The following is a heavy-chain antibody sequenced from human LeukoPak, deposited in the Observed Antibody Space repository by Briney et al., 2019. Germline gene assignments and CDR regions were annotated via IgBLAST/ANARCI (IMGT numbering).Heavy chain of an antibody. CDR3: ARDLATGRFDY. CDR1: AYSITSGYY. V-gene: IGHV4-61*01. Sequence: SETLSLTCTVSAYSITSGYYWGWIRQPPGKGLEWIGYIYYSGSTNYNPSLKSRVTISVDTSKNQFSLKLSSVTAADTAVYYCARDLATGRFDYWGQGTLVTVSS. D-gene: IGHD1-14*01. CDR2: IYYSGST. J-gene: IGHJ4*02.